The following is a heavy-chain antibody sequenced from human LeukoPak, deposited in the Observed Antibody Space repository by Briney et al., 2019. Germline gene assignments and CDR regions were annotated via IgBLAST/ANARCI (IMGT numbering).Heavy chain of an antibody. V-gene: IGHV4-34*01. CDR1: GGSFSGYY. D-gene: IGHD4-17*01. Sequence: SETLSLTCAVYGGSFSGYYWSWIRQPPGKGLEWIGEINHSGSTNYNPSLKSRVTISVDTSKNQFSLKLSSVTAADTAVYYCARGSDYVYFDYWGQGTLVTVSS. CDR2: INHSGST. CDR3: ARGSDYVYFDY. J-gene: IGHJ4*02.